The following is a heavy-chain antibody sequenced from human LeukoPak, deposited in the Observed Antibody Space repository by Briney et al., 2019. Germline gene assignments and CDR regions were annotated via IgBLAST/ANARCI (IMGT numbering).Heavy chain of an antibody. D-gene: IGHD5-18*01. J-gene: IGHJ5*02. CDR1: GYSISSGYY. V-gene: IGHV4-38-2*02. CDR3: ARSWGSYGFNWFDP. Sequence: PSETLSLTCTVSGYSISSGYYWGWIRQPPGKGLEWIGSIYHSGSTYYNPSLKSRVTISVDTSKNQFSLKLSSVTAADTAVYYCARSWGSYGFNWFDPWGQGTLVTVSS. CDR2: IYHSGST.